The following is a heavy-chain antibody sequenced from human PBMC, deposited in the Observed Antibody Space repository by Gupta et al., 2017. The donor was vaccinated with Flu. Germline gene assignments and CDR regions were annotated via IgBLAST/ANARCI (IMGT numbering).Heavy chain of an antibody. Sequence: MTWVRQAPGKGLEWVASINPDGSEKYYLDSVEGQFTISRDNAKNSLYLQMSSLRGDDTALYYCARDLNWDSYWGQGTQVTVSS. V-gene: IGHV3-7*01. J-gene: IGHJ4*02. CDR2: INPDGSEK. D-gene: IGHD1-7*01. CDR3: ARDLNWDSY.